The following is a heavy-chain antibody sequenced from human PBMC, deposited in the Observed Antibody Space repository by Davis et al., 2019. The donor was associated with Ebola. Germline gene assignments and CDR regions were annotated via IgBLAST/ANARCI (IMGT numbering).Heavy chain of an antibody. V-gene: IGHV4-59*12. CDR2: VYYSENT. J-gene: IGHJ4*02. CDR1: GGSISSYH. CDR3: ARGDSYYDPSGYYAGPEAPDH. D-gene: IGHD3-22*01. Sequence: MPSETLSLTCTVSGGSISSYHWSWIRQPPGKGLEWIGHVYYSENTNYNPSLKSRVTISVDTSKNQFSLKLSSVTAADTAVYYCARGDSYYDPSGYYAGPEAPDHWGQGTLVTVSS.